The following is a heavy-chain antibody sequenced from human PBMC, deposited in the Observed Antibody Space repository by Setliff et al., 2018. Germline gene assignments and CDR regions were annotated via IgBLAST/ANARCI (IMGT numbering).Heavy chain of an antibody. V-gene: IGHV3-7*01. D-gene: IGHD6-6*01. CDR1: GFTFSRYW. J-gene: IGHJ5*02. Sequence: GGSLRLSCAASGFTFSRYWMSWVRQAPGKGLEWVANIKQDGSEKYYVDSVKGRFTISRENAKNSLYLQMNSLRAEDTAVYYCARAPSSSSASWFDPWGQGTLVTVSS. CDR3: ARAPSSSSASWFDP. CDR2: IKQDGSEK.